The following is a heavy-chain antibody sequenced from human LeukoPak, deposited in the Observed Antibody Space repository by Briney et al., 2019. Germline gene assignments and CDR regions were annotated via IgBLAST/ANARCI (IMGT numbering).Heavy chain of an antibody. Sequence: GGSLRLSCAASGFTFSSYSMNWVRQAPGKGLEWVSSISSSSSYIYYADSVKGRFTISRDNAKNSLYLQMNSLRAEDTAVYYCARGKYGEYPPGVFDYWGQGTLVTVSS. V-gene: IGHV3-21*01. CDR2: ISSSSSYI. CDR3: ARGKYGEYPPGVFDY. D-gene: IGHD4-17*01. CDR1: GFTFSSYS. J-gene: IGHJ4*02.